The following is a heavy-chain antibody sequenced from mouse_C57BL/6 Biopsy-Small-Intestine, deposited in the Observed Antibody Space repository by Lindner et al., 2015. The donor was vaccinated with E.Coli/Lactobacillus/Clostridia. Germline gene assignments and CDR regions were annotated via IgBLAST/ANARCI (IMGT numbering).Heavy chain of an antibody. CDR3: ARERLNAFEI. V-gene: IGHV1S134*01. Sequence: SVKVSCKASGYTYTNYGVSWVRQAPGQGLEWMGWISTFNGHTSYAQSLQGRVTMTSDRSTTTAYMELRDLRSDDTASYYCARERLNAFEIWGQGTMVTVSS. CDR2: ISTFNGHT. CDR1: GYTYTNYG. J-gene: IGHJ3*01.